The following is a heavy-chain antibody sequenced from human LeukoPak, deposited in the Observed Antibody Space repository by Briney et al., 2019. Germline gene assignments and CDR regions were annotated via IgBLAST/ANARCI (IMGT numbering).Heavy chain of an antibody. CDR1: GLTFSSYA. D-gene: IGHD2/OR15-2a*01. V-gene: IGHV3-23*01. CDR2: ISGSGGST. J-gene: IGHJ4*02. Sequence: PGGSLRLSCAASGLTFSSYAMSWVRQAPGKGLEWVSAISGSGGSTYYADSVKGRFTISRDNAKNSLYLQMNSLRAEDTAVYYCARDLLSGYPYFDYWGRGTVVTVSS. CDR3: ARDLLSGYPYFDY.